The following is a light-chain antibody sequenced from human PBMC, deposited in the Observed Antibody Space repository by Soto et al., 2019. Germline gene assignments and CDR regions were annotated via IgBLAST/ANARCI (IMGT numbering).Light chain of an antibody. CDR2: RNN. J-gene: IGLJ1*01. V-gene: IGLV1-47*01. CDR1: TSNIGSNY. CDR3: ATWDDSLNGFYV. Sequence: QSVLTQPPSASRTPRQGVTISCSRSTSNIGSNYVYWYQQLPGTAPKLLIYRNNQRPSGVPGRFSGSKSGTSASLAISGLRSDDEADYFCATWDDSLNGFYVFGTGTKVTVL.